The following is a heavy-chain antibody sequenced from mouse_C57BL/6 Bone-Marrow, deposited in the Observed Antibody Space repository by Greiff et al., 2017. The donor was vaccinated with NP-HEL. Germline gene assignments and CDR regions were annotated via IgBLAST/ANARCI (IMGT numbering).Heavy chain of an antibody. Sequence: QVQLKQSGAELARPGASVKLSCKASGYTFTSYGISWVKQRTGQGLEWIGEIYPRSGNTYYNEKFKGKATLTAYKSSSTAYMELRSLTSEDSAVYFCAREAGSSYCWYFDVWGTGTTVTVSS. V-gene: IGHV1-81*01. CDR3: AREAGSSYCWYFDV. CDR2: IYPRSGNT. J-gene: IGHJ1*03. D-gene: IGHD1-1*01. CDR1: GYTFTSYG.